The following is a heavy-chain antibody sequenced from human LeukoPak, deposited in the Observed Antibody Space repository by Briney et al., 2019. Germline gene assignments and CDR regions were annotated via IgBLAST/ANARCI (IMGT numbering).Heavy chain of an antibody. Sequence: GGSLRLSCAASGFIFSNAWMSWVRQAPGKGLEWVGRIKSKTDGGTTDYAAPVKGRFTISRDNAKNSLYLQMNSLRAEDTAVYYCASTDYGDFDYWGQGTLVTVSS. J-gene: IGHJ4*02. D-gene: IGHD4-17*01. CDR2: IKSKTDGGTT. CDR1: GFIFSNAW. CDR3: ASTDYGDFDY. V-gene: IGHV3-15*01.